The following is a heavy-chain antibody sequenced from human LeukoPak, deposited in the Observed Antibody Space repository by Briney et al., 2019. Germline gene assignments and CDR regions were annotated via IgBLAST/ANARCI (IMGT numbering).Heavy chain of an antibody. CDR1: GYTFTRDG. J-gene: IGHJ4*02. D-gene: IGHD5-18*01. V-gene: IGHV1-18*01. Sequence: SVKVPCQASGYTFTRDGFMWVRQAPGQGLEWMGWISAYNGNTNYAQKLQGRVTMTTDTSTSAAYMALRSLRSDDTAVYYCARGLRSYGIRVFDNWGEKALVTVSS. CDR2: ISAYNGNT. CDR3: ARGLRSYGIRVFDN.